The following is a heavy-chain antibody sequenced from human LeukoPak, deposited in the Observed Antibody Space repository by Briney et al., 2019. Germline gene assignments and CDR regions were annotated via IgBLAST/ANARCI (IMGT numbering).Heavy chain of an antibody. CDR2: IYSGGST. J-gene: IGHJ3*02. V-gene: IGHV3-66*01. CDR3: ASTFGYRYEADAFDI. D-gene: IGHD5-12*01. CDR1: GFTVSTNY. Sequence: GGSLRLSCAASGFTVSTNYMSWVRQAPGKGLEWVSVIYSGGSTYYADSVKGRFTISRDNSKNTVYLQMNSLRAEDTAVYYCASTFGYRYEADAFDIWGQGTMVTVSS.